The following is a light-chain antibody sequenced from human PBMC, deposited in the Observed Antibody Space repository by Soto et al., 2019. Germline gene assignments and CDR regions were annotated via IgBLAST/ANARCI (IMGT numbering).Light chain of an antibody. CDR2: GAS. V-gene: IGKV3-15*01. CDR3: HQYNNWPPWT. J-gene: IGKJ1*01. CDR1: QSVSSN. Sequence: EIVMSQSPATLSASTGERATLSCRASQSVSSNLAWYQQKPGQAPRLLIYGASTRATGIPARFSGSGSGTEFTLTISSLQSEDYAVYYCHQYNNWPPWTFGQGTKVDI.